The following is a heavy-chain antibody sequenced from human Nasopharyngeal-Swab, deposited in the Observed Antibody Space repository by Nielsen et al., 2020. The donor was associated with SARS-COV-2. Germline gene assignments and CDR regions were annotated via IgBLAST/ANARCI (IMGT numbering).Heavy chain of an antibody. Sequence: GGSLRLSCKASGYSFTSYWIGWVRQMPGKGLEWMGIIYPGDSDTRYSPSFQGQVTISADKSISTAYLQWSSLKASDTAMYYCARLPEGATTFFDYWGQGTLVTVSS. CDR3: ARLPEGATTFFDY. J-gene: IGHJ4*02. D-gene: IGHD1-26*01. CDR2: IYPGDSDT. V-gene: IGHV5-51*01. CDR1: GYSFTSYW.